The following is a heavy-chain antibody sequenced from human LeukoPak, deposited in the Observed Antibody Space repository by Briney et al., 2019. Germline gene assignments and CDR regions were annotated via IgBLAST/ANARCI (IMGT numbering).Heavy chain of an antibody. CDR3: ARGGLMRRQQLVLGAFDI. J-gene: IGHJ3*02. CDR1: GGSISTYY. D-gene: IGHD6-13*01. Sequence: PSETLSLTCIVSGGSISTYYWSWIRQPAGKGLEWIGRIYTSGSTNYNPSLKSRVTMSVDTSKNQFSLKLSSVTAADTAVYYCARGGLMRRQQLVLGAFDIWGQGTMVTVSS. V-gene: IGHV4-4*07. CDR2: IYTSGST.